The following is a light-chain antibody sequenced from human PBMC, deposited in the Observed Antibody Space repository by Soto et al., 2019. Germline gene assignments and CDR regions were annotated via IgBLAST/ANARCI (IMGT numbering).Light chain of an antibody. Sequence: QSALTQPPSASGSPGQSVTISCTGTSSDVGGYHYVSLYQQHPGKAPKLVIYDVSKQPSGVPVRFSGSKSGNTASLTVSGRQAADEAYYYCSSYAGTHIVFGTGTKLTVL. CDR3: SSYAGTHIV. CDR1: SSDVGGYHY. CDR2: DVS. V-gene: IGLV2-8*01. J-gene: IGLJ1*01.